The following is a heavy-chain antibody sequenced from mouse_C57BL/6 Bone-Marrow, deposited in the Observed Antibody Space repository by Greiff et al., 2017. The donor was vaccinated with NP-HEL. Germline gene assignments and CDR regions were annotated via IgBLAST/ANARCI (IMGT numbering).Heavy chain of an antibody. Sequence: QVQLKESGPGLVQPSQSLSITCTVSGFSLTSYGVHWVRQSPGKGLEWLGVIWRGGSTDYNAAFMSRLSITKDNSKSQVFFKMNSLQADDTAIYYCAKNSFITTVVDAMDYWGQGTSVTVSS. CDR1: GFSLTSYG. V-gene: IGHV2-5*01. CDR2: IWRGGST. D-gene: IGHD1-1*01. CDR3: AKNSFITTVVDAMDY. J-gene: IGHJ4*01.